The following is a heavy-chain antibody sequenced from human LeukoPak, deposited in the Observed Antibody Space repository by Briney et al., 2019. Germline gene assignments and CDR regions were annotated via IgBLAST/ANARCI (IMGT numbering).Heavy chain of an antibody. CDR2: ITAGGDTT. Sequence: GGSLRLSCAASGFTFSSNAMTWVRQAPGQGLECVSAITAGGDTTYYADSVKGRFTISRDNSRNTLYLQLNALRAEDTAVYYCAKAYGSNGYYQLPIDFWGQGTLVTVSS. CDR3: AKAYGSNGYYQLPIDF. CDR1: GFTFSSNA. V-gene: IGHV3-23*01. J-gene: IGHJ4*02. D-gene: IGHD3-22*01.